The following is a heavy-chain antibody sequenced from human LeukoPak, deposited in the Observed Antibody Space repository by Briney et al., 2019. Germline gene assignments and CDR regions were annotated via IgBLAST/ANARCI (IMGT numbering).Heavy chain of an antibody. CDR3: ARLHLVSSGWYPMADS. D-gene: IGHD6-19*01. Sequence: PSETLSLTCTVSGGSISSSSYYWSWIRQPAGKGLEWIGRIYTSGSTDYNPSLKSRVTMSVDTSKNQFSLKLSSVTAADTAVYYCARLHLVSSGWYPMADSWGQGTLVTVSS. J-gene: IGHJ4*02. V-gene: IGHV4-61*02. CDR1: GGSISSSSYY. CDR2: IYTSGST.